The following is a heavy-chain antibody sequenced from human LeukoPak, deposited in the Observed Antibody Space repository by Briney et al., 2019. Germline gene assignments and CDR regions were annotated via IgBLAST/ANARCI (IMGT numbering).Heavy chain of an antibody. CDR1: GGSISSYY. D-gene: IGHD3-16*02. CDR3: ASVREYDYVWGSYRSHDAFDI. Sequence: SETLSLTRTVSGGSISSYYWSWIRQPAGKGLEWIGRIYTSGSTNYNPSLKSRVTMSVDTSKNQFSLKLSSVTAADTAVYYCASVREYDYVWGSYRSHDAFDIWGQGTMVTVSS. CDR2: IYTSGST. V-gene: IGHV4-4*07. J-gene: IGHJ3*02.